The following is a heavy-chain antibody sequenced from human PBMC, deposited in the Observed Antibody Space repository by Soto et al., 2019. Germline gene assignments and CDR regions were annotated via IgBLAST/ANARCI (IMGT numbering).Heavy chain of an antibody. D-gene: IGHD2-21*02. V-gene: IGHV4-59*11. CDR3: ARMEGTTIYFFDY. Sequence: SETLSLTCTVSGDSFTRRYWGWIRQPPGKGLEWIVYIYHTGITNYDPSFKSRVSMSIDTSKHQFSLNLTSVTAADTAVYYCARMEGTTIYFFDYWGQGSLVTVSS. J-gene: IGHJ4*02. CDR2: IYHTGIT. CDR1: GDSFTRRY.